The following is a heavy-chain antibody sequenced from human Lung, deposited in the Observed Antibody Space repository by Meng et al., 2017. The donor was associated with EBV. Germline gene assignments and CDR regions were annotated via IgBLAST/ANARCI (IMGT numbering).Heavy chain of an antibody. V-gene: IGHV4-39*01. J-gene: IGHJ4*02. CDR1: GGSISSNVYY. Sequence: LQEPAPGTVKPPETLSLTCTFSGGSISSNVYYWDWVRQPPGKGLEWIGAIYHSGSTSYNPSLQSRVTMFVDTSKNQFSLMLTSVTATDTAVYYCARRRGGSGRDCWGQGTLVTVSS. CDR2: IYHSGST. D-gene: IGHD3-10*01. CDR3: ARRRGGSGRDC.